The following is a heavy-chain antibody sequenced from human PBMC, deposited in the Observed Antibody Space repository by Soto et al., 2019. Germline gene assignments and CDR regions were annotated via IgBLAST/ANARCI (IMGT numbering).Heavy chain of an antibody. CDR3: ATPYYDSSGSDY. D-gene: IGHD3-22*01. V-gene: IGHV3-30-3*01. J-gene: IGHJ4*02. CDR2: ISYDGSNK. Sequence: PGRSVRPFCAAYGLTLSSYAMHWVGQAPGKGREWVAVISYDGSNKYYADSVKGRFTISRDNSKNTLYLQMNSLRAEDTAVYYCATPYYDSSGSDYLARGT. CDR1: GLTLSSYA.